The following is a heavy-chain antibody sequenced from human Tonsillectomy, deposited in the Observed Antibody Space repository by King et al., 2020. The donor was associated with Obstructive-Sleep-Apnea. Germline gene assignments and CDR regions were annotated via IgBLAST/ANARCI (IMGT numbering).Heavy chain of an antibody. V-gene: IGHV6-1*01. CDR3: ARYIVSPRDNGRWYFYYGMDV. CDR2: TYYRSKWYS. Sequence: VQLQQSGPGLVKPSQTLSLTCALSGDSVSSNSAVWNWIRQSPSRGLEWLGRTYYRSKWYSDYAVSVKSRLTINADTSKNQFSLHLNSVTPEDTAVYYCARYIVSPRDNGRWYFYYGMDVWGQGTTVIVS. J-gene: IGHJ6*02. D-gene: IGHD4-17*01. CDR1: GDSVSSNSAV.